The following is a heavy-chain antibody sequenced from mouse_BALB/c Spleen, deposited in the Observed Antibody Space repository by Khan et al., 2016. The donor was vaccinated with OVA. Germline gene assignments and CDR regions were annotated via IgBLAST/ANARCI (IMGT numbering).Heavy chain of an antibody. CDR3: ARNSYMYDFTY. CDR2: IWRGGTT. V-gene: IGHV2-2*01. J-gene: IGHJ3*01. Sequence: QVQLKESGPGLVQPSQSLSITCTVSGFSLTTYGIHWVRQSPGKGLEWLGVIWRGGTTAYNAAFISRLSITKDNPKSQVFFKLNSLQADDTAMYYCARNSYMYDFTYWGQGTLVTVSA. D-gene: IGHD2-14*01. CDR1: GFSLTTYG.